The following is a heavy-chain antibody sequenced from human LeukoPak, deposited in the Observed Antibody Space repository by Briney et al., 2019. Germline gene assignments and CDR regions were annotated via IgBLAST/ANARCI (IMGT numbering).Heavy chain of an antibody. J-gene: IGHJ5*02. CDR1: GGSISSYY. D-gene: IGHD6-13*01. CDR2: IYTSGST. Sequence: SETLSLTCTVSGGSISSYYWSWIRQPAGKGLEGIGRIYTSGSTNYNPSLKSRVTMSVDTSKNQFSLKLSSVTAADTAVYYCASSAAAGTSGWFDPWGQGTLVTVSS. V-gene: IGHV4-4*07. CDR3: ASSAAAGTSGWFDP.